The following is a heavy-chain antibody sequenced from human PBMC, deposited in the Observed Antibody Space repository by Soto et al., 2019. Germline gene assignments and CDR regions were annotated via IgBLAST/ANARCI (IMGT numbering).Heavy chain of an antibody. V-gene: IGHV3-33*01. CDR1: GFAFSTYG. D-gene: IGHD5-18*01. CDR2: IWYDGSNK. CDR3: AGDLGYGLFDY. Sequence: GGSLRLSCAASGFAFSTYGMHWVRQAPGKGLEWVAVIWYDGSNKYYVDSVKGRFTISRDNSKNTLYLQMNSLRAEDTAVYYCAGDLGYGLFDYWGQGTLVTVSS. J-gene: IGHJ4*02.